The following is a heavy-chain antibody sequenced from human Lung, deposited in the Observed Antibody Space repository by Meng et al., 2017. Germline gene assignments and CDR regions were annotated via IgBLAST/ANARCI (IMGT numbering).Heavy chain of an antibody. CDR1: GFTFSTHW. J-gene: IGHJ4*02. Sequence: EVTRVGSVGGLVQPGGSLRLSCAASGFTFSTHWMHWVRHAPGKGLEWVSRITGDGSSKIYADSVQGRFTMSRDNAKNTLSLQMNSLRAEDTAVYYCARGGVTTDDWGQGTLVTVSS. V-gene: IGHV3-74*01. CDR3: ARGGVTTDD. D-gene: IGHD4-17*01. CDR2: ITGDGSSK.